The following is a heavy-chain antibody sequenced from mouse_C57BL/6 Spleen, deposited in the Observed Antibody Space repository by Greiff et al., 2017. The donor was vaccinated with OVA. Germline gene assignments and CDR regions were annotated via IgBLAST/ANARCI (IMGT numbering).Heavy chain of an antibody. V-gene: IGHV1-15*01. J-gene: IGHJ3*01. CDR2: IDPETGGT. Sequence: VKLVESGAELVRPGASVTLSCKASGYTFTDYEMHWVKQTPVHGLEWIGAIDPETGGTSYNQKFKGKAILTADKSSSTAYMELRSLTSEDSAVYYCTRGRDYDWFAYWGQGTLVTVSA. D-gene: IGHD2-4*01. CDR3: TRGRDYDWFAY. CDR1: GYTFTDYE.